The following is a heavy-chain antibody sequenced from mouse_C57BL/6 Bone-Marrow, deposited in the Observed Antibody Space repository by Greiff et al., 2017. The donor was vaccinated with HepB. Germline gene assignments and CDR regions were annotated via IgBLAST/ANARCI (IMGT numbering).Heavy chain of an antibody. J-gene: IGHJ4*01. Sequence: VQRVESGPGLVQPSQSLSITCTVSGFSLTSYGVHWVRQSPGKGLEWLGVIWRGGSTDYNAAFMSRLSITKDNSKSQVFFKMNSLQADDTAIYYCAKRGWYYGSPYYYAMDYWGQGTSVTVSS. D-gene: IGHD1-1*01. CDR3: AKRGWYYGSPYYYAMDY. CDR2: IWRGGST. V-gene: IGHV2-5*01. CDR1: GFSLTSYG.